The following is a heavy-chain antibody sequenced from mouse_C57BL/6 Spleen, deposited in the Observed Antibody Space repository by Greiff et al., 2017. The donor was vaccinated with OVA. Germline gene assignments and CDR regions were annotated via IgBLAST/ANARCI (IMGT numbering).Heavy chain of an antibody. CDR1: GYSFTGYY. CDR2: INPGTGGT. J-gene: IGHJ2*01. CDR3: ARGGGYYYFDY. V-gene: IGHV1-42*01. Sequence: VQLQQSGPELVKPGASVKISCKASGYSFTGYYMNWVKQSPEKSLEWIGEINPGTGGTTYNQKFKAKATLTVDKSSSTAYMQLKSLTSEDSAVYYCARGGGYYYFDYWGQGTTLTVSS. D-gene: IGHD2-3*01.